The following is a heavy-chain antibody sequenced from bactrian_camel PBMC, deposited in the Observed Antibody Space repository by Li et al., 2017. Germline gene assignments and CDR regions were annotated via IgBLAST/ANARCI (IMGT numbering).Heavy chain of an antibody. CDR3: VTAVYDY. CDR1: GYTLGNIC. J-gene: IGHJ4*01. CDR2: ITSAGTI. V-gene: IGHV3S53*01. Sequence: VQLVESGGGSVQAGGSLRLSCVVSGYTLGNICIGWFRQGLGKGPEGVATITSAGTITYADSVKGRFTISRDNAKNTVYLQMNNLKSDDTALYYCVTAVYDYWGQGTQVTVS. D-gene: IGHD3*01.